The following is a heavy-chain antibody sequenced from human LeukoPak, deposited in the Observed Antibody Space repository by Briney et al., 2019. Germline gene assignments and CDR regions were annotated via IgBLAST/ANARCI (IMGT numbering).Heavy chain of an antibody. CDR1: GFTFSSYG. J-gene: IGHJ3*02. D-gene: IGHD1-26*01. Sequence: GGSLRLSCAASGFTFSSYGIYWVRRAPGKEPEWVAVISRDGSTKYYADSVKGRFTVSRDNSKNTLSLQMNSVRVEDTAVYYCAKDRVDLAGAGTGGALDIWGQGTMVTVSS. V-gene: IGHV3-30*18. CDR3: AKDRVDLAGAGTGGALDI. CDR2: ISRDGSTK.